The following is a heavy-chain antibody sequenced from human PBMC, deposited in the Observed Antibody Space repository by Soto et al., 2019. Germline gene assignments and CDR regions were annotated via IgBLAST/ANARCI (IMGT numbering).Heavy chain of an antibody. CDR2: IYYSGST. CDR1: SSSSYY. CDR3: ARDMGQYGYGMDV. Sequence: SSSSYYWGWIRQPPGKGLEWIGSIYYSGSTYYNPSLKSRVTISVDTSKNQFSLKLSSVTAADTAVYYCARDMGQYGYGMDVWGQGTTVTVSS. J-gene: IGHJ6*02. D-gene: IGHD3-16*01. V-gene: IGHV4-39*02.